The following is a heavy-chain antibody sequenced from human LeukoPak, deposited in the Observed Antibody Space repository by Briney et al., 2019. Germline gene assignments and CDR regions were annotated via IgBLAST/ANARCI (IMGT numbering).Heavy chain of an antibody. CDR2: IYYSGST. CDR1: GGSISSYY. J-gene: IGHJ6*02. V-gene: IGHV4-59*01. D-gene: IGHD2-2*01. Sequence: PSETLSLTCTVSGGSISSYYWSWFRQPPGKGLEWIGYIYYSGSTNYNPSLKSRVTISVDTSKNQFSLKLSSVTAADTAVYYCARGGLPAHPYYYYYGMDVWGQGTTVTVSS. CDR3: ARGGLPAHPYYYYYGMDV.